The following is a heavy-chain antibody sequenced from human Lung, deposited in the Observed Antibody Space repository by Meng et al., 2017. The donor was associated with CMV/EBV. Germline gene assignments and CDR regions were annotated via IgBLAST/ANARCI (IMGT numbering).Heavy chain of an antibody. CDR2: IGKEGRDI. D-gene: IGHD3-9*01. CDR3: ARDPDWHQFDY. Sequence: VHLRESGGGLVQPGVSLRLSCVASGFTLSNYWMTWVRRSPGKGLEWVANIGKEGRDIYYVDSVKGRFTISRDNAKNSLYLQMNSLRVDDTAVYYCARDPDWHQFDYWGQGTLVTVYS. J-gene: IGHJ4*02. V-gene: IGHV3-7*04. CDR1: GFTLSNYW.